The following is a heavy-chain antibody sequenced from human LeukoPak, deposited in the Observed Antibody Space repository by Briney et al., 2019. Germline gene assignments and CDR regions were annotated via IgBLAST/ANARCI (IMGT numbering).Heavy chain of an antibody. CDR3: ARDGAGRYSQTSIDP. CDR2: ISAYNGNT. J-gene: IGHJ5*02. V-gene: IGHV1-18*01. Sequence: GASVKVSCKASGYIFTNYGISWVRQAPGQGLEWMGWISAYNGNTNYAQKLQGRVTMTTDTSTSTAYMELRSLRSDDTAVYYCARDGAGRYSQTSIDPWGQGTLVTVSS. D-gene: IGHD3-9*01. CDR1: GYIFTNYG.